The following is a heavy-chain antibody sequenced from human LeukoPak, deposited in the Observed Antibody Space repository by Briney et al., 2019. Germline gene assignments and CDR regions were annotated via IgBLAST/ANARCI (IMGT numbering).Heavy chain of an antibody. CDR1: GFTFSNYW. CDR2: INQDGSHK. D-gene: IGHD6-6*01. J-gene: IGHJ4*02. CDR3: ARIGYSSSSFDY. V-gene: IGHV3-7*01. Sequence: GGSLSLSCVASGFTFSNYWMSWVSQAPGKGLEWVANINQDGSHKYYVDSVEGRFTISRDNPKNSVYPQVNSLRAEDTAVYYCARIGYSSSSFDYWGQGTLVTVSS.